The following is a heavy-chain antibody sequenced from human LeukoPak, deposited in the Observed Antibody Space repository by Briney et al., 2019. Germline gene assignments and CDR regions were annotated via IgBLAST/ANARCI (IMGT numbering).Heavy chain of an antibody. Sequence: SQTLSLTCTVSGGSICSGGYYWSWIRQHPGKGLEWIGYIYYSGSTYYNPSLKSRVTISVDTSKNQFSLKLSSVTAADTAVYYCAVVPAATNYYYYGMDVWGKGTTVTVSS. J-gene: IGHJ6*04. V-gene: IGHV4-31*03. CDR3: AVVPAATNYYYYGMDV. CDR1: GGSICSGGYY. CDR2: IYYSGST. D-gene: IGHD2-2*01.